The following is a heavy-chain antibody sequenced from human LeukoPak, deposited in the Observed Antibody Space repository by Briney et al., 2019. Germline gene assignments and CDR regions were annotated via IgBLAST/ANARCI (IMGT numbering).Heavy chain of an antibody. CDR3: AKECDYSPGHKFDL. CDR2: LFVGGAST. V-gene: IGHV3-23*01. Sequence: HSGGSLRLSCAASGFNFNNYVMSWVRQAPGKGLEWVSVLFVGGASTLYADSVEGRFTISGDTSKNTLYLQMNGLRAEDTAVYFCAKECDYSPGHKFDLWGQGTLVTVSS. D-gene: IGHD4-11*01. CDR1: GFNFNNYV. J-gene: IGHJ4*02.